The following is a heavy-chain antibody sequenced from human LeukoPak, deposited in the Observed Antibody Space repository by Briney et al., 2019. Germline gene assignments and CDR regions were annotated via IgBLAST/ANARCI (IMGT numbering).Heavy chain of an antibody. Sequence: SGLALVKPTQTLTLTCTFSGFSLSTSGMCVSWIRQPPGKALEWLARIDWDDDKYYSTSLKTRLTISKDTSKNQVVLTMTNMDPVDTATYYCARNRGMYYYDSSGYYYSYYYYMDVWGKGTTVTVSS. V-gene: IGHV2-70*11. CDR3: ARNRGMYYYDSSGYYYSYYYYMDV. CDR1: GFSLSTSGMC. J-gene: IGHJ6*03. CDR2: IDWDDDK. D-gene: IGHD3-22*01.